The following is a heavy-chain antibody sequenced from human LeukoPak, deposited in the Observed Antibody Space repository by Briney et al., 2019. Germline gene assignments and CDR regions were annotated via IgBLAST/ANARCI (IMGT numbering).Heavy chain of an antibody. J-gene: IGHJ4*02. CDR2: IYYSGST. D-gene: IGHD6-13*01. Sequence: SQTLSLTCTVSGGSISSGDSYWSWIRQPPGQGLEWIGYIYYSGSTYYNPSLKSRVTISVDTSKNQFSLKLSSVTAADTAVYYCAAAGMGFDYWGQGALVSVSS. V-gene: IGHV4-30-4*08. CDR1: GGSISSGDSY. CDR3: AAAGMGFDY.